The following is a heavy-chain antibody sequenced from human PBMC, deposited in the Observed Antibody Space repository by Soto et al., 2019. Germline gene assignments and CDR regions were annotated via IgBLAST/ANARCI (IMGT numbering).Heavy chain of an antibody. CDR2: INPSSGAT. J-gene: IGHJ4*02. V-gene: IGHV1-46*01. CDR3: AKYCGGDCRHFDS. CDR1: GYNLIAYY. Sequence: QVQLVQSGAEVKKPGSSVKLSCKASGYNLIAYYIYWVRQAPGQGPEWMGMINPSSGATNYAQKFQGRVTVTRDTSTSTAYLELSRLRSEDAAVYYCAKYCGGDCRHFDSWGQGTLVTVSS. D-gene: IGHD2-21*02.